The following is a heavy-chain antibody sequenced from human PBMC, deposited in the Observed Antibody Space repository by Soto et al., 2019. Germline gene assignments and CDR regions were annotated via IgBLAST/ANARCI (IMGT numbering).Heavy chain of an antibody. V-gene: IGHV3-21*01. D-gene: IGHD1-7*01. J-gene: IGHJ4*02. CDR2: ISSSTRYI. Sequence: GESLRLSCAASGVTFSSYSMNWVRQAPGKGLEWVSSISSSTRYIYYADSVKGRFTISKDNSKNSLYLQMNSLRAEETAVYYCARSKGITATDGYTDYWGQGTLVNVSS. CDR1: GVTFSSYS. CDR3: ARSKGITATDGYTDY.